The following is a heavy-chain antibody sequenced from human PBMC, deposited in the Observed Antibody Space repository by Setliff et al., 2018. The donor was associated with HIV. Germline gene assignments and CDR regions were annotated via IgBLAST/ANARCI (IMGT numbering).Heavy chain of an antibody. CDR2: INHSGST. V-gene: IGHV4-34*01. CDR3: ARGPLDYYDSSGYLDAFDI. J-gene: IGHJ3*02. D-gene: IGHD3-22*01. Sequence: SETLSLTCAVYGVSFSGYYWSWIRQPPGKGLEWIGEINHSGSTNYNPSLKSRVTISVDTSKNQFYLKLSSVTAADTAVYYCARGPLDYYDSSGYLDAFDIWG. CDR1: GVSFSGYY.